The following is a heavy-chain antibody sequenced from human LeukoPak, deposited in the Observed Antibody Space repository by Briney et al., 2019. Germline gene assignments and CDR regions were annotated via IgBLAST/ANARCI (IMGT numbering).Heavy chain of an antibody. CDR2: VYYIGTT. V-gene: IGHV4-39*01. Sequence: PSETLSLTCTVSGGSISNNKYFWAWIRQPPGKGLEWIGTVYYIGTTFYNPSLKSRLTLSVDTSKNQFSLKLGSVTAADTSVYYCARLSDRDPQHWFDPWGQGILVTVSS. J-gene: IGHJ5*02. CDR3: ARLSDRDPQHWFDP. D-gene: IGHD3-10*01. CDR1: GGSISNNKYF.